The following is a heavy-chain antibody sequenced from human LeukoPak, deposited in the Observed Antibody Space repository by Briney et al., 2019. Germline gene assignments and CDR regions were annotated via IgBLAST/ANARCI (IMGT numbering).Heavy chain of an antibody. Sequence: GGSLRLSCAASGFTFSSYGMHWVRQAPGKGLEGVAFIRYDGSNKYYADSVKGRFTISRDNSKNTLYLQMNSLRAEDAAVYYCARDREAARPGYYYYYMDVWGPGALVIVSS. V-gene: IGHV3-30*02. D-gene: IGHD6-6*01. J-gene: IGHJ6*03. CDR3: ARDREAARPGYYYYYMDV. CDR1: GFTFSSYG. CDR2: IRYDGSNK.